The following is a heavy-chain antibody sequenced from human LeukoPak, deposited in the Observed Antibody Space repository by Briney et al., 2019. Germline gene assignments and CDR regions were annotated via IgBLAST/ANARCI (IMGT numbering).Heavy chain of an antibody. V-gene: IGHV4-59*01. CDR3: ARAAGIAAAVLDI. CDR2: IYYSGST. J-gene: IGHJ3*02. D-gene: IGHD6-13*01. CDR1: GGSISSYY. Sequence: PSETLSLTCTVSGGSISSYYWSWIRQPPGKGLEWIGYIYYSGSTNYNPSLKSRVTISVHTSKNQFSLKLSSVTAADTAVYYCARAAGIAAAVLDIWGQGTMVTVSS.